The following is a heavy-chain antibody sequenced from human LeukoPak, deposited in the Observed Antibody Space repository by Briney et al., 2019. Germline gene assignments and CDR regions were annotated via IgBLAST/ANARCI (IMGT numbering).Heavy chain of an antibody. CDR2: VYSTGST. D-gene: IGHD4-11*01. J-gene: IGHJ6*03. Sequence: SETLSLTCTVSGDSISTNSWNWIRQPAGKGLEWIGRVYSTGSTSYNPSLKTRVIMSIDTSKNQLSLKVGSVSAADTAVYYCARESTVSASRYYYYCMDVWGNGTTVTVSS. CDR3: ARESTVSASRYYYYCMDV. CDR1: GDSISTNS. V-gene: IGHV4-4*07.